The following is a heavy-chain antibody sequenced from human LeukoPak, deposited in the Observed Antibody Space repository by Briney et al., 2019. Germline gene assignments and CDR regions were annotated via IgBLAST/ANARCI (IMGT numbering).Heavy chain of an antibody. V-gene: IGHV4-4*07. CDR1: GGSISTYC. D-gene: IGHD3-22*01. Sequence: SEALSLTCTVSGGSISTYCWSWIRQPAGKGLEWIGHICTSGSTNYNPSLKSRVTMSVDTFNNEFSLKLNSVTAADTAVYYCARTYDSPGYYSPDYYYMDVWGKGTTVTISS. J-gene: IGHJ6*03. CDR2: ICTSGST. CDR3: ARTYDSPGYYSPDYYYMDV.